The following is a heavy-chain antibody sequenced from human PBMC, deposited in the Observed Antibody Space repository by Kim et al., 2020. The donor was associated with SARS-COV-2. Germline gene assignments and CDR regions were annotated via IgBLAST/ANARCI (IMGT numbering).Heavy chain of an antibody. Sequence: TNDHPSLKSRLTISVDKSKTQFSLKLNSVTAADTAVYYCASRDTRGWFDPWGQGTLVTVSS. CDR2: T. D-gene: IGHD3-10*01. V-gene: IGHV4-61*05. CDR3: ASRDTRGWFDP. J-gene: IGHJ5*02.